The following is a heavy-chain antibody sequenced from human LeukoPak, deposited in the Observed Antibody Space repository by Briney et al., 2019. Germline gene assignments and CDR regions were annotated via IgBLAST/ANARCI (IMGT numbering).Heavy chain of an antibody. CDR2: YYSGST. Sequence: PSETLSLTCTVSGGSISSSSYYWGWIRQPPGKGLEWIGIYYSGSTYYNPSLKSRVTISVDTSKNQFSLKLSSVTAADTAVYYCARGITIFGVVIGNWFDPWGQGTLVTVSS. V-gene: IGHV4-39*07. D-gene: IGHD3-3*01. CDR1: GGSISSSSYY. J-gene: IGHJ5*02. CDR3: ARGITIFGVVIGNWFDP.